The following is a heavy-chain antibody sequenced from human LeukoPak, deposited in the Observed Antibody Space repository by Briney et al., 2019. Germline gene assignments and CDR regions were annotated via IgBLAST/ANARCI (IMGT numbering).Heavy chain of an antibody. CDR3: AKDRRYGDYVGAFDI. J-gene: IGHJ3*02. V-gene: IGHV3-23*01. Sequence: PGGSLRLSCAASGFTFSSYAMSWLRHAPGKGLEWVSAICGSGGSTYYADSVKGRFTISRDNSKNTLYLQMNSLRAEDTAVYYCAKDRRYGDYVGAFDIWGQGTMVTVSS. CDR2: ICGSGGST. D-gene: IGHD4-17*01. CDR1: GFTFSSYA.